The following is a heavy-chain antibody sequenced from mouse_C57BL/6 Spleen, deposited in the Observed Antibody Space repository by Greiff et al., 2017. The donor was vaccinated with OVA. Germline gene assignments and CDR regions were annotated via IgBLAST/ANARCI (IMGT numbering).Heavy chain of an antibody. J-gene: IGHJ2*01. V-gene: IGHV3-6*01. CDR3: ARGNYYGSSPGYFDY. D-gene: IGHD1-1*01. CDR1: GYSITSGYY. CDR2: ISYDGSN. Sequence: EVKLMESGPGLVKPSQSLSLTCSVTGYSITSGYYWNWIRQFPGNKLEWMGYISYDGSNNYNPSLKNRISITRDTSKNQFFLKLNSVTTEDTATYYCARGNYYGSSPGYFDYWGQGTTLTVSS.